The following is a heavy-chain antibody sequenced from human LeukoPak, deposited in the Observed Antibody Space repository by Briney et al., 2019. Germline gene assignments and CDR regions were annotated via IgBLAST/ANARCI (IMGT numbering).Heavy chain of an antibody. CDR1: GGSISSGGYY. D-gene: IGHD3-10*01. J-gene: IGHJ4*02. V-gene: IGHV4-39*07. CDR2: INHSGST. Sequence: PSETLSLTCTVSGGSISSGGYYWSWIRQPPGKGLEWIGEINHSGSTNYNPSLKSRVTISVDTSKNQFSLKLSSVTAADTAVYYCARGVYGSGKHYFDYWGQGTLVTVSS. CDR3: ARGVYGSGKHYFDY.